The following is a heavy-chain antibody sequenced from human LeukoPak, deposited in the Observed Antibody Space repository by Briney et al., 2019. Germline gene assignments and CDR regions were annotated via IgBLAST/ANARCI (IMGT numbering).Heavy chain of an antibody. CDR1: GGTFTSYY. Sequence: ASVKVSCXASGGTFTSYYMHWVRQAPGQGLVWMGIINPSGGSTSYAQKFQGRVTMTRDTSTSTVYMELRSLRSDDTAVYYCARAVRGRYYYYYMDVWGKGTTVTVSS. V-gene: IGHV1-46*01. CDR2: INPSGGST. CDR3: ARAVRGRYYYYYMDV. J-gene: IGHJ6*03. D-gene: IGHD3-10*01.